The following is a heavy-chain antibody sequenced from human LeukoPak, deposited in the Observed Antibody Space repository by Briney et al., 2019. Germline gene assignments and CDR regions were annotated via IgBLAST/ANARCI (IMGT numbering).Heavy chain of an antibody. J-gene: IGHJ4*02. Sequence: TSETLSLTCTVSGGSISSSSYYWGWIRQPPGKGLEWIGSIYYSGSTYYNPSLKSRVTISVDTSKNQFSLKLSSVTAADTAVYYCARGVNDFDYWGQGTLVTVSS. V-gene: IGHV4-39*07. CDR2: IYYSGST. CDR1: GGSISSSSYY. D-gene: IGHD3-10*01. CDR3: ARGVNDFDY.